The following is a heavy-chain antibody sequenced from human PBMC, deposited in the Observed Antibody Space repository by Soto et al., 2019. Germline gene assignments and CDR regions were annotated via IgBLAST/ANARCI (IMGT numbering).Heavy chain of an antibody. J-gene: IGHJ4*02. CDR2: INHSGST. Sequence: QVQLQQWGAGLLKPSETLSLTCAVYGGSFSGYYWNWIRQHPGKGLEWIGEINHSGSTNYNPSLKSRVTLSVDTAKTQFSRKLSAVTAADTAVDCCARGWGGIFDYWGQGTLVTVSS. V-gene: IGHV4-34*01. D-gene: IGHD7-27*01. CDR3: ARGWGGIFDY. CDR1: GGSFSGYY.